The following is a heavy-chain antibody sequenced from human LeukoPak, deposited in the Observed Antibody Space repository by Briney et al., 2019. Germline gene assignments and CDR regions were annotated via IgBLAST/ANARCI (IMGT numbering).Heavy chain of an antibody. Sequence: PSETLSLTCAVYGGPFSGYYWSWIRQPPGKGLEWIGEINHSGSTNYNPSLKSRVTISVDTSKNQFSLKLSSVTAADTAVYYCARGPRTVRSGVRYYYYYMDVWGKGTTVTVSS. CDR3: ARGPRTVRSGVRYYYYYMDV. D-gene: IGHD3-10*01. CDR1: GGPFSGYY. J-gene: IGHJ6*03. CDR2: INHSGST. V-gene: IGHV4-34*01.